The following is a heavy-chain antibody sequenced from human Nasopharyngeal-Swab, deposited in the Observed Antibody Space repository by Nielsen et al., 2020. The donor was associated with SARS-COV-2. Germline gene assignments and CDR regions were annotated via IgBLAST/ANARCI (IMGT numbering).Heavy chain of an antibody. CDR3: ARVDVDTSMTH. CDR2: IDWDDDK. J-gene: IGHJ4*02. D-gene: IGHD5-18*01. CDR1: GFSLSTSGMR. Sequence: SGPTLVQPTQPLTLTCTFSGFSLSTSGMRVSWIRQPPGKALEWLARIDWDDDKFYSTSLKTRLTISKDTSKNRVVLTMTNMDPVDTATYYCARVDVDTSMTHWGQGTLVTVS. V-gene: IGHV2-70*04.